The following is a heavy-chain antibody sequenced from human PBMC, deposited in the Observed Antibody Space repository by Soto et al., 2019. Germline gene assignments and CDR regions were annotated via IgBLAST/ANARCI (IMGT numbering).Heavy chain of an antibody. V-gene: IGHV3-30-3*01. Sequence: QVQLVESGGGVVQPGRSLRLSCAASGFTFSSYAMHWVRQAPGKGLEWVAVISYDGSNKYYADSVKGRFTISRDNSKNWLYLQMNSLRAEDTAVYYCARDYSGYDWWGQGTLVTVSS. CDR1: GFTFSSYA. CDR3: ARDYSGYDW. CDR2: ISYDGSNK. D-gene: IGHD5-12*01. J-gene: IGHJ4*02.